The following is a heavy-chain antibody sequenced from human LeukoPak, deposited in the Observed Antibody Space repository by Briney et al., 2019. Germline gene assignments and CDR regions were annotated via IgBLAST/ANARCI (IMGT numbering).Heavy chain of an antibody. CDR1: GGSISSSSYY. CDR3: ARGSDDSSGYYLNYYFDY. V-gene: IGHV4-39*07. Sequence: SETLSLTCTVSGGSISSSSYYWGWIRQPPGKGLEWIGSIYYSGSTYHNPSLKSRVTISVDTSKNQFSLKLSSVTAADTAVYYCARGSDDSSGYYLNYYFDYWGQGTLVTVSS. CDR2: IYYSGST. D-gene: IGHD3-22*01. J-gene: IGHJ4*02.